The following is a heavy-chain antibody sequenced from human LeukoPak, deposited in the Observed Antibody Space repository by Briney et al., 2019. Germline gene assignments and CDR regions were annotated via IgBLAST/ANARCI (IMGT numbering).Heavy chain of an antibody. J-gene: IGHJ4*02. D-gene: IGHD3-9*01. CDR2: ISSSGSTI. Sequence: GGSLRLSCAASGFTFSSYEMNWVRQAPGKGLEWVSYISSSGSTIYYADSVKGRFTVFRDNSKNTLFLLLDSLRAEDTAIYYCARVQRYFDSPGDYWGQGTLVTVSS. V-gene: IGHV3-48*03. CDR3: ARVQRYFDSPGDY. CDR1: GFTFSSYE.